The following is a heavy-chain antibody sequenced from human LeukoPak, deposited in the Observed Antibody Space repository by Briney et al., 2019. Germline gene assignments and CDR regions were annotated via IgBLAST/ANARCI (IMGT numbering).Heavy chain of an antibody. J-gene: IGHJ4*02. Sequence: SETLSLTCAVYGGSFSGYYWSWIRQPPGKGLEWIGEINHSGSTNYNPSPKSRVTISVDTSKNQFSLKLSSVTAADTAVYYCATAGYYDSSGYTDRGGYWGQGTLVTVSS. D-gene: IGHD3-22*01. CDR1: GGSFSGYY. V-gene: IGHV4-34*01. CDR2: INHSGST. CDR3: ATAGYYDSSGYTDRGGY.